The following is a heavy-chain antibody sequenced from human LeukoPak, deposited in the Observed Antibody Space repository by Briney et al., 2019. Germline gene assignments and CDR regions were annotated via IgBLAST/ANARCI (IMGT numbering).Heavy chain of an antibody. J-gene: IGHJ4*02. CDR1: GGSISSYY. CDR2: IYRSGST. Sequence: PSETLSLTCTVSGGSISSYYWSWIRQPPGKGLEWIGYIYRSGSTKYNPSLKSRVTISVDTSKNQFSLKLSSVTAADTAVYYCARDGYSGNDGLWGQGTLVTVSS. CDR3: ARDGYSGNDGL. D-gene: IGHD5-12*01. V-gene: IGHV4-59*01.